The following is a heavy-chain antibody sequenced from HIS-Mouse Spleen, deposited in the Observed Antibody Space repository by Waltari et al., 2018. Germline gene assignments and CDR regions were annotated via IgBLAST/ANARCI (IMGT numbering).Heavy chain of an antibody. CDR3: AREIPYSSSWYDWYFDL. CDR1: GGSISSSSYY. CDR2: IQYSGCT. Sequence: QLQLQESGPGLVKPSETLSLTCTVSGGSISSSSYYWGWIRQPPGKGLEWIGSIQYSGCTYYNPCLKSRVTISVDTSKNQFSLKLSSVTAADTAVYYCAREIPYSSSWYDWYFDLWGRGTLVTVSS. D-gene: IGHD6-13*01. V-gene: IGHV4-39*07. J-gene: IGHJ2*01.